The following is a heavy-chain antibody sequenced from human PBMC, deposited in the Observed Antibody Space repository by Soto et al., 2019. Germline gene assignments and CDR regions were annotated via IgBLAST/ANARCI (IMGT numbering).Heavy chain of an antibody. CDR1: GFTFSSYW. Sequence: EVQLVESGGGLVQPGGSLRLSCAASGFTFSSYWMSWVRQAPGKGLEWVANIKQDGSEKYYVDSVKGRFTISRDNAKNSLYLQMNSLRAEDTAVHYCARARVIYYYGMDVWGQGTTVTVSS. CDR3: ARARVIYYYGMDV. J-gene: IGHJ6*02. CDR2: IKQDGSEK. V-gene: IGHV3-7*03. D-gene: IGHD2-21*01.